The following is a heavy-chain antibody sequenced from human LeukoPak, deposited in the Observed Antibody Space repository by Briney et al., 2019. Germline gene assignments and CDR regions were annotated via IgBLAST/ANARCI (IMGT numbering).Heavy chain of an antibody. CDR2: INHSGST. CDR3: ARGEYDILTGYYLFDY. CDR1: GGSFSGYY. D-gene: IGHD3-9*01. J-gene: IGHJ4*02. Sequence: PSETLSLTCAVYGGSFSGYYWSWIRQPPGKGLEWIGEINHSGSTNYNPSLKSRVTIPVDTSKNQFSLKLSSVTAADTAVYYCARGEYDILTGYYLFDYWGQGTPVTVSS. V-gene: IGHV4-34*01.